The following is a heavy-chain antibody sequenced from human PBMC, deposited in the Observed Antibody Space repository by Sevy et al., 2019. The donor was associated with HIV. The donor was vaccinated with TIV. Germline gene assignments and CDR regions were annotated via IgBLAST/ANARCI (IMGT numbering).Heavy chain of an antibody. D-gene: IGHD2-2*01. CDR1: GFTFSSYA. Sequence: GGSLRLSCAASGFTFSSYAMSWVRQAPGKGLEWVSVFSSSGGNTYYADSVKGRFTISRDNSKNTLYLQMNSLRAEDTAVYYCARDRCSSTSCYYYYGMDVWGQGTTVTVSS. CDR2: FSSSGGNT. V-gene: IGHV3-23*01. J-gene: IGHJ6*02. CDR3: ARDRCSSTSCYYYYGMDV.